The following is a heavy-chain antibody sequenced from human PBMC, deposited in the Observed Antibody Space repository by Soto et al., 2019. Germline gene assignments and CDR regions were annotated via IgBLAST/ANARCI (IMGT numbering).Heavy chain of an antibody. CDR2: ISYSGST. CDR3: ASVGELPVWFDP. V-gene: IGHV4-59*13. D-gene: IGHD3-10*01. Sequence: QVQLQESGPGLVKPSETLSLTCTVSGDSITSYYWSWIRQPPGKGLEWVGYISYSGSTIYNPSLESRATISLDTSKNQVSLSLNSVTVAVTAVYYCASVGELPVWFDPWGRGTLVTVSS. CDR1: GDSITSYY. J-gene: IGHJ5*02.